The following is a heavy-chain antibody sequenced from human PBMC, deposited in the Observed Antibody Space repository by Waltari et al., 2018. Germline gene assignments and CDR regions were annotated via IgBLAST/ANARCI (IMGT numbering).Heavy chain of an antibody. J-gene: IGHJ2*01. CDR3: ARDRVTMVRGVPLGYFDL. V-gene: IGHV6-1*01. CDR2: TYYRSKWYN. CDR1: GDSVSSNSAA. D-gene: IGHD3-10*01. Sequence: QVQLQQSGPGLVKPSQTLSLTCAISGDSVSSNSAAWNWIRQSPSRGLEWLGRTYYRSKWYNDYAVSVKSRITINPDTSKHQFSLQLNSVTPEDTAVYYCARDRVTMVRGVPLGYFDLWGRGTLVTVSS.